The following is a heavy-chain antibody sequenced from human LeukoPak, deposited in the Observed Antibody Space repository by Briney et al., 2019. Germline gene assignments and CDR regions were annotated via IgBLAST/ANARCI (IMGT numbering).Heavy chain of an antibody. V-gene: IGHV3-21*01. CDR3: ASYYYDSGNSVDY. Sequence: GGSLRLSCAASGFTFSSYYMNWVRQAPGKGLEWVSSITSSSSYTYYADSVKGRFTISRDNAKNSLYLQMNSLRAEDTAVYYCASYYYDSGNSVDYWGQGTLVTVSS. D-gene: IGHD3-22*01. CDR1: GFTFSSYY. CDR2: ITSSSSYT. J-gene: IGHJ4*02.